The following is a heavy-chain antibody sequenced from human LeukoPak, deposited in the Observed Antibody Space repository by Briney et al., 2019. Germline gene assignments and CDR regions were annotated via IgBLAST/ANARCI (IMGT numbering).Heavy chain of an antibody. CDR1: GFTFSSYS. CDR3: SIDDHDCNVDAFHI. V-gene: IGHV3-21*01. CDR2: ISSSSSYI. D-gene: IGHD2-21*02. J-gene: IGHJ3*02. Sequence: PGGSLGLSCAASGFTFSSYSMNWVRQAPGRGLEWVSSISSSSSYIYYADSVKGRFTISRDNAKKSLYLQMNSLRADDTAVYYRSIDDHDCNVDAFHISGQGTMVTVSS.